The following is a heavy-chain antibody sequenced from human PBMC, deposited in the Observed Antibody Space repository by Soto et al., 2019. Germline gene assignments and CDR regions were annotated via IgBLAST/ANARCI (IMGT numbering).Heavy chain of an antibody. CDR3: ARHLGDYYGSGSYSCWFDP. V-gene: IGHV4-59*01. CDR2: ISYSGST. CDR1: GGSISSYY. D-gene: IGHD3-10*01. J-gene: IGHJ5*02. Sequence: SDPLSLTCTVSGGSISSYYWTWIRQPPGKGLEWIGYISYSGSTNYNPSLKSRVTISVDTSKNQFSLKLSSVTAVDTAVYYCARHLGDYYGSGSYSCWFDPWGQGTLVTVS.